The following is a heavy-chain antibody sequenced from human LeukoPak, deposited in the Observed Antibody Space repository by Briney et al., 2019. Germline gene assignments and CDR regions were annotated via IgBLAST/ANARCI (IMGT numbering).Heavy chain of an antibody. CDR1: GFTFSSYG. D-gene: IGHD2-2*01. CDR3: ARDNTPAYCSSTSCFEGWFDP. J-gene: IGHJ5*02. Sequence: GGSLRLSCAASGFTFSSYGMSWVRQTPGKGLEWVSAISGSGGTIYYAASVKGRFTVSRDNSKNTLYLQMNSLRAEDTAVYYCARDNTPAYCSSTSCFEGWFDPWGQGTLVTVSS. CDR2: ISGSGGTI. V-gene: IGHV3-23*01.